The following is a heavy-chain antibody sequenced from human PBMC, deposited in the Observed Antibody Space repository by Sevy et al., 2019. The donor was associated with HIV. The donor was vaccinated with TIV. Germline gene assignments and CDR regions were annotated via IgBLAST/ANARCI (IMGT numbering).Heavy chain of an antibody. D-gene: IGHD3-22*01. CDR2: ISAGGYST. CDR1: GIAFSTYA. CDR3: AKDFSDVYYYDSSATVDY. J-gene: IGHJ4*02. V-gene: IGHV3-23*01. Sequence: GGSLRLSCAASGIAFSTYAMFWVRQAPGKGLEWVSSISAGGYSTYYADSVKGRFTLSRDNSRNTLDLQMNSLRSDDTAVYYGAKDFSDVYYYDSSATVDYWGQGTLVTVSS.